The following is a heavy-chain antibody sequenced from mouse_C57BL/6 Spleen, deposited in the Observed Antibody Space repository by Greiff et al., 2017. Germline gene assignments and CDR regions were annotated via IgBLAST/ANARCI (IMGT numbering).Heavy chain of an antibody. CDR2: IDPSDSYT. CDR3: ARSGTDYAMDY. D-gene: IGHD3-3*01. V-gene: IGHV1-69*01. J-gene: IGHJ4*01. Sequence: QVQLQQPGAELVMPGASVKLSCKASGYTFTSYWMHWVKQRPGQGLEWIGEIDPSDSYTNYNQKFKGKSTLTVDKSSSTAYMQLSSLTSEDSAIDYCARSGTDYAMDYWGQGTSVTVSS. CDR1: GYTFTSYW.